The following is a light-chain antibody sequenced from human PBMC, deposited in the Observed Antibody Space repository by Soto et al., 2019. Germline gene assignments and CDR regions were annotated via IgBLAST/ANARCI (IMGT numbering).Light chain of an antibody. Sequence: EIVMTQSPATLSVSPGERATLSCRASQSVSSNLAWYQQKPGQAPSLLIYGASTRATGIPARFSGSGSGTEFTLTISSLQSEDFAVYYCQQYNNWQITFGQGTRLEIK. CDR1: QSVSSN. V-gene: IGKV3-15*01. CDR2: GAS. J-gene: IGKJ5*01. CDR3: QQYNNWQIT.